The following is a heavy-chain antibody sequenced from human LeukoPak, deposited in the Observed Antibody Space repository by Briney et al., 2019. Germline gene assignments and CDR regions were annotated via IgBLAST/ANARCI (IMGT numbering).Heavy chain of an antibody. Sequence: SVKVSFKASGYTFTGYYMHWVRQAPGQGLEWMGRINPNSGGTNYAQKFQGRVAMTRDTSISTAYMELNRLTSDDTAVYYCARGSGYGDSPGLHWGQGALVTVSS. CDR3: ARGSGYGDSPGLH. J-gene: IGHJ4*02. V-gene: IGHV1-2*06. CDR2: INPNSGGT. D-gene: IGHD4-17*01. CDR1: GYTFTGYY.